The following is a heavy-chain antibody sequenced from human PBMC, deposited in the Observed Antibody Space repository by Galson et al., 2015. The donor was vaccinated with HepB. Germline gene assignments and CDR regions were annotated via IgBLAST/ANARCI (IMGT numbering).Heavy chain of an antibody. Sequence: SETLSLTCTVSGGSISSSSYYWGWIRQPPGKGLEWIGSIYYSGSTYYNPSLKSRVTISVDTSKNQFSLKLSSVTAADTAVYYCARHGEVVPAAPNWYFDLWGRGTLVTVSS. CDR2: IYYSGST. J-gene: IGHJ2*01. CDR1: GGSISSSSYY. CDR3: ARHGEVVPAAPNWYFDL. V-gene: IGHV4-39*01. D-gene: IGHD2-2*01.